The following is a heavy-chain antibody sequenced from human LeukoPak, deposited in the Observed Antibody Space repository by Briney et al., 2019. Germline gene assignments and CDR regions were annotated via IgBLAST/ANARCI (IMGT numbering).Heavy chain of an antibody. V-gene: IGHV4-38-2*02. D-gene: IGHD1-26*01. CDR2: IYHSGST. Sequence: PSETLSLTCTVSGYSISSGYYWGWIRQPPGKGLEWIGSIYHSGSTYYNPSLKSRVTISVDTSKNQFSLKLSSVTAADTAVYYCARDEGGSYYQYWGQGTLVTVSS. CDR3: ARDEGGSYYQY. CDR1: GYSISSGYY. J-gene: IGHJ4*02.